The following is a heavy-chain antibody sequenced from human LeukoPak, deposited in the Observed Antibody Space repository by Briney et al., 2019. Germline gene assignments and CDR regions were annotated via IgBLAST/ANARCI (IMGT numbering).Heavy chain of an antibody. D-gene: IGHD3-22*01. Sequence: PGGSLRLSCAASGFTFGSYAMHWVRQAPGKGLEWVAVISYDGSNKYYADSVKGRFTISRDNSKNTLYLQMNSLRAEDTAVYYCARGESMIVDAFDIWGQGTMVTVSS. CDR2: ISYDGSNK. CDR1: GFTFGSYA. J-gene: IGHJ3*02. V-gene: IGHV3-30-3*01. CDR3: ARGESMIVDAFDI.